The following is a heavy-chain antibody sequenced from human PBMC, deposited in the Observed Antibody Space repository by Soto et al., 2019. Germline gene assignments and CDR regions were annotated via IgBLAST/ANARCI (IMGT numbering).Heavy chain of an antibody. CDR3: ARLGGYYQALDS. CDR1: GGPISSGGYS. D-gene: IGHD3-22*01. Sequence: SETLSLTCAVSGGPISSGGYSWSWIRQPPGKGLEWIGYIYHSGSTYYNPSLKSRVTISVDRSKNQVSLKLSSVTAADTAVYYCARLGGYYQALDSWGQGTLVTVS. J-gene: IGHJ4*02. V-gene: IGHV4-30-2*01. CDR2: IYHSGST.